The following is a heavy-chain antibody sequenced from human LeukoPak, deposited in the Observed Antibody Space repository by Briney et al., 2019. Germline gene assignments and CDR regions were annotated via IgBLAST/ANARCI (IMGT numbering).Heavy chain of an antibody. Sequence: ASVKVSCTASGYTFTSYDISWVRQAPGQGLEWMGWISAYNGNTNYAQKLQGRVTMTTDTSTSTAYMELRSLRSDDTAVYYCARVWFGELLSDAFDIWGQGTMVTVSS. CDR1: GYTFTSYD. J-gene: IGHJ3*02. CDR3: ARVWFGELLSDAFDI. V-gene: IGHV1-18*01. D-gene: IGHD3-10*01. CDR2: ISAYNGNT.